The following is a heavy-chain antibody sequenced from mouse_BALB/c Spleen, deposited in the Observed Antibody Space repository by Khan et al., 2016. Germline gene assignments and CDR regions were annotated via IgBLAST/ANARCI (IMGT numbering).Heavy chain of an antibody. V-gene: IGHV9-1*02. D-gene: IGHD2-1*01. CDR2: IKTYTGES. J-gene: IGHJ4*01. CDR1: GYNFKNYG. Sequence: QIQLVQSGPELKKPGETVKISCKASGYNFKNYGMNWVKQAPGKGLKWMGWIKTYTGESTYDDDFKGRFAFSLEASASTAYLQINNLKNEDMATYFVAIRTLLNLYSAFDSWGQGTSVTFSS. CDR3: AIRTLLNLYSAFDS.